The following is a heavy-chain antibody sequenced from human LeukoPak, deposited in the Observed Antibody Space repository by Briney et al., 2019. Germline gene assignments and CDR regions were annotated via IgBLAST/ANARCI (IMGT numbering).Heavy chain of an antibody. CDR3: AREPTWAVASAYDLTFDY. Sequence: SQTLSLTCAISGDSVSSNSAAWNWIRQSPSRGLERLGRTYYRSKWYNDYAVSVKSRITINPDTSKNQFSLQLNSVTPEDTAVYYCAREPTWAVASAYDLTFDYWGQGTLVTVSS. CDR1: GDSVSSNSAA. V-gene: IGHV6-1*01. CDR2: TYYRSKWYN. J-gene: IGHJ4*02. D-gene: IGHD6-19*01.